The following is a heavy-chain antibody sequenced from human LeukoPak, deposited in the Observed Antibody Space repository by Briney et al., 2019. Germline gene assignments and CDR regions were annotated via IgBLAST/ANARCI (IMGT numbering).Heavy chain of an antibody. V-gene: IGHV1-2*02. CDR2: INPNSGGT. Sequence: ASVKVSCKASGYTFTGYYMHWVRQAPGQGLEWMGWINPNSGGTNYAQKFQGRVTMTRDVSTSTVYMELSSLRSEDTAVYYCARFAQVIQLWFPTRGYYYMDVWGKGTTVTVSS. J-gene: IGHJ6*03. D-gene: IGHD5-18*01. CDR1: GYTFTGYY. CDR3: ARFAQVIQLWFPTRGYYYMDV.